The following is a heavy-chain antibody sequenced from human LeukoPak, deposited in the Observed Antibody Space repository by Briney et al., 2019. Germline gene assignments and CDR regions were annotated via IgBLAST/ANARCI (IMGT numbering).Heavy chain of an antibody. Sequence: SGTLSLTCAVSGGSISSSNWWSWVRQPPGKGLEWIGEIYHSGSTNYNPSLKSRVTISVDKSKNQFSLKLSSVTAADTAVYYCARAPRKGPVVRYRWFDPWGQGTLVTVSS. CDR2: IYHSGST. D-gene: IGHD1-14*01. CDR3: ARAPRKGPVVRYRWFDP. V-gene: IGHV4-4*02. J-gene: IGHJ5*02. CDR1: GGSISSSNW.